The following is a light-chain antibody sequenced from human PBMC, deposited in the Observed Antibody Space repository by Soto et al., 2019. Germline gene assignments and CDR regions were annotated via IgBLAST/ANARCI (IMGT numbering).Light chain of an antibody. J-gene: IGLJ1*01. V-gene: IGLV2-8*01. CDR2: EVS. CDR3: SSYAGNSNLYV. Sequence: QSALTQPPSASGSPGQSVTISCTGASSDVGAYKYVSWYQQHPGKAPKLMIYEVSQRPSGVPDRLSGSKSGNTASLTVSGLQAEDEADYYCSSYAGNSNLYVFGTGTKVTVL. CDR1: SSDVGAYKY.